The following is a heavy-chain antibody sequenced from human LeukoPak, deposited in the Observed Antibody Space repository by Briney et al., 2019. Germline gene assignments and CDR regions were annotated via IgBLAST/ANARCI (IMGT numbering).Heavy chain of an antibody. J-gene: IGHJ4*02. D-gene: IGHD5-24*01. CDR1: GFTVSSYG. CDR3: AKDLKRWDNFHY. CDR2: IMYDESNK. Sequence: VGSLRLSCAASGFTVSSYGMHWVRQAPGKGLEWVAFIMYDESNKYYADSVQGRFTISRDTSKNTLYLQMSSLRAEDTAVYYCAKDLKRWDNFHYWGQGTLV. V-gene: IGHV3-30*02.